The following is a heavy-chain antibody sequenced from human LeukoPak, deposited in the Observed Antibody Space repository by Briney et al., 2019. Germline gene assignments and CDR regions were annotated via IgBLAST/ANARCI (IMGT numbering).Heavy chain of an antibody. CDR1: GFTFSSYW. CDR3: RPDIPADYGVDV. V-gene: IGHV3-7*01. Sequence: PGGSLRLSRAASGFTFSSYWMSWVRQAPGKGLEWVANIKQDGSEKYYVDSVKGRFTISRDNAKNSLYLQMNSLRAEDTAVYYCRPDIPADYGVDVWGQGTTVTVSS. CDR2: IKQDGSEK. D-gene: IGHD2-15*01. J-gene: IGHJ6*02.